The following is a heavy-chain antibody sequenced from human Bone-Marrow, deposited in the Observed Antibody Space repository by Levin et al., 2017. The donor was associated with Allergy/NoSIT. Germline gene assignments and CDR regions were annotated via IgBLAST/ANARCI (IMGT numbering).Heavy chain of an antibody. J-gene: IGHJ5*02. V-gene: IGHV1-8*01. CDR2: INPNSGNT. CDR1: GYPFTSFD. CDR3: ARGWGTTVTPLDT. D-gene: IGHD4-17*01. Sequence: ASVKVSCKAFGYPFTSFDIKWLRQASGQGPEWVGWINPNSGNTGYAQKFQGRVTVTADISISTAYMELTSLGSEDTAVYYCARGWGTTVTPLDTWGQGTLVTVSS.